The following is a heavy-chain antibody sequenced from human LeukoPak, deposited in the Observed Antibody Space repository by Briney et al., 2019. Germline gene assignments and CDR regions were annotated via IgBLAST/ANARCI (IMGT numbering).Heavy chain of an antibody. J-gene: IGHJ4*02. CDR1: GFTFSNYD. CDR3: AKDFTANYDFWSGYPH. CDR2: ISGSGGST. D-gene: IGHD3-3*01. Sequence: GGSLRLSCAASGFTFSNYDMSWVRQAPGKGLDWVSAISGSGGSTYYADSVKGRFTISRDNSKNTLYLQMNSLRAEDTAVYYCAKDFTANYDFWSGYPHWGQGTLVTVSS. V-gene: IGHV3-23*01.